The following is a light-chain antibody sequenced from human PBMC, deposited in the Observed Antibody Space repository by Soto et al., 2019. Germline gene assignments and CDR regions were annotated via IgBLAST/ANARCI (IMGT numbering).Light chain of an antibody. CDR3: QQYSTFSNT. CDR2: DAS. V-gene: IGKV1-5*01. Sequence: DIQMTQTPSTLSASVGDTVAIACRASQSIRRWLAWYQQKPGEAPKLLIYDASSLQSGVSSRFSGSRSGTEFTLTISSLQPDDCAAYYCQQYSTFSNTFGPVTKLDIK. CDR1: QSIRRW. J-gene: IGKJ2*01.